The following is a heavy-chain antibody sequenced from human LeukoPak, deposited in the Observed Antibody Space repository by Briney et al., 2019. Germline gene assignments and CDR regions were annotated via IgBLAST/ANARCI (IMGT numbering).Heavy chain of an antibody. V-gene: IGHV4-61*01. D-gene: IGHD4-17*01. CDR1: GDSVTSDYYY. Sequence: SETLSLTCTVSGDSVTSDYYYWNWIRQPPGKGLEWIGYIYYSGSTNYNPSLKSRVTISLDTSKNQFSLNLSSVTAADTAVYFCARDLSTVATRRAFDYWGQGTLVTVSS. CDR2: IYYSGST. J-gene: IGHJ4*02. CDR3: ARDLSTVATRRAFDY.